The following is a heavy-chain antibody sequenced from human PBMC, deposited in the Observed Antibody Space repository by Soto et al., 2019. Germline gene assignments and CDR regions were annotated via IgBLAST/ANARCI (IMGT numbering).Heavy chain of an antibody. J-gene: IGHJ6*02. CDR1: GYSFTNYC. D-gene: IGHD2-15*01. Sequence: GEPLKISCNGSGYSFTNYCIVWVRQMPGKGLGWMGMIYPGDSDTRYGPSFQGQVTISADKSITTAYLQWNSLKASDTAIYYCERRSAGNLGGMDVWGQGTTVTVSS. CDR3: ERRSAGNLGGMDV. V-gene: IGHV5-51*01. CDR2: IYPGDSDT.